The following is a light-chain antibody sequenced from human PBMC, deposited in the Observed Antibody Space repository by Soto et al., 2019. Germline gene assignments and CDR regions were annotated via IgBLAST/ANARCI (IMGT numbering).Light chain of an antibody. CDR3: LHAYTSPRT. Sequence: AIQMTQSPSSLSASVGDRVTITCRASQAIRNDLAWYQQKPGKAPKLLIYAASTLQDDVPSTFSGSSSGTDFTLTIGGLQAEDFATYYCLHAYTSPRTFGQGTKVEVK. V-gene: IGKV1-6*01. CDR2: AAS. J-gene: IGKJ1*01. CDR1: QAIRND.